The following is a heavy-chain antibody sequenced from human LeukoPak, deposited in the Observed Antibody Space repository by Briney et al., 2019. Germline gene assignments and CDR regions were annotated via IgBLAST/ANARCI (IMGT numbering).Heavy chain of an antibody. J-gene: IGHJ4*02. D-gene: IGHD3-22*01. CDR3: ARGFPHSRQYDCSGYYSYYFDY. V-gene: IGHV1-18*01. CDR2: SSAYNGNT. CDR1: VGTFSRYV. Sequence: ASEKVSCKASVGTFSRYVISWVRQAPLQGLEWIGWSSAYNGNTHSTHKRQGRVTMTTDTSTSTAYTEMRLRRSDDTAVYYCARGFPHSRQYDCSGYYSYYFDYWGQGTLVTVSS.